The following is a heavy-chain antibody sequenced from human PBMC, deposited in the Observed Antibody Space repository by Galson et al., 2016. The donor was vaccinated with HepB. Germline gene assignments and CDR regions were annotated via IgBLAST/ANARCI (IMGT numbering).Heavy chain of an antibody. V-gene: IGHV4-59*01. CDR1: GGFIRSYY. D-gene: IGHD6-6*01. CDR3: ARGASSSSYGSRWFDP. CDR2: IYYSGSA. J-gene: IGHJ5*02. Sequence: SETLSLTCTVSGGFIRSYYWSWIRQPPGKGLEWIGYIYYSGSANYNTSLMSRATISVDSSKNQFSLKLRSVTAADTAVYFCARGASSSSYGSRWFDPWGQGILVTVSS.